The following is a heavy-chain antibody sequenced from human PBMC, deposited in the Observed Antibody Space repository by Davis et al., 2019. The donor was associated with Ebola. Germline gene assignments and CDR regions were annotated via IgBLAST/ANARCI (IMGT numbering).Heavy chain of an antibody. CDR2: ISGSGGST. CDR3: AKNQNWNYDYFDY. V-gene: IGHV3-23*01. Sequence: GESLKISCAASGFTFSSYAMSWVRQAPGKGLEWVSAISGSGGSTYYADSVKGRFTISRDNSKNTLYLQMNSLRAEDTAVYYCAKNQNWNYDYFDYWGQGTLVTVSS. CDR1: GFTFSSYA. D-gene: IGHD1-7*01. J-gene: IGHJ4*02.